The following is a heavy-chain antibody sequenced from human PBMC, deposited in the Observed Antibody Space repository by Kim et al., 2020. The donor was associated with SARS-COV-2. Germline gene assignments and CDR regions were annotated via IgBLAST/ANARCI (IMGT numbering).Heavy chain of an antibody. CDR3: TRDPGGEFDY. J-gene: IGHJ4*02. CDR2: IRSKTYGWTT. Sequence: GGSLRLSCTASGFTFGDYAVSWVRQAPGKGLEWVGFIRSKTYGWTTESAASVKGRFAISRDDSKSIAYLQMNSLKTDDTAVYYCTRDPGGEFDYWGQGALVTVSS. CDR1: GFTFGDYA. D-gene: IGHD3-10*01. V-gene: IGHV3-49*04.